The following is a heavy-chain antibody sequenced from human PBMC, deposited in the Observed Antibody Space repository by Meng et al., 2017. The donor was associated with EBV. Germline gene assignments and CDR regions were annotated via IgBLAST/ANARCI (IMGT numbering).Heavy chain of an antibody. V-gene: IGHV1-69*01. Sequence: QVHWLQSGAEVKKSGSSVKVSCRTSGGTFRSDAVSWVRQAPGQGLEWMGGLIPMVGAPHYTQKFQGRVTIIADESTSTHSMELNSLRSEDTAMYYCASESGRGFTPDYWGQGTLVTVSS. D-gene: IGHD3-10*01. J-gene: IGHJ4*02. CDR1: GGTFRSDA. CDR3: ASESGRGFTPDY. CDR2: LIPMVGAP.